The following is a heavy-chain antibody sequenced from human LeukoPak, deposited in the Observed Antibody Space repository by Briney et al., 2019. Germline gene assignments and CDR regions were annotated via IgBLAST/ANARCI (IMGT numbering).Heavy chain of an antibody. CDR1: GGSISSYY. Sequence: PSETPSLTCSVSGGSISSYYWSWIRQPPGKGLEWIGYIYYSGSANYNPSLESRVTISIDTSKKQLSLKLGSVTAADTAVYYCARDRRESTKPNDAFDIWGQGTMVTVSS. V-gene: IGHV4-59*01. J-gene: IGHJ3*02. CDR3: ARDRRESTKPNDAFDI. CDR2: IYYSGSA. D-gene: IGHD1-1*01.